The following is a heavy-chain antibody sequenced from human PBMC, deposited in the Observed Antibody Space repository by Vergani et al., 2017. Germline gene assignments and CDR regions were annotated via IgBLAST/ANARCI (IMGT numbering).Heavy chain of an antibody. J-gene: IGHJ5*02. V-gene: IGHV3-30*04. D-gene: IGHD2-15*01. Sequence: QVQLVESGGGVVQPGRSLRLSCAASGFTFSSYAMHWVRQAPGKGLEWVAVISYDGSNKYYADSVKGRFTISRDNSKNSLYLQMNSLRAEDTAVYYCARDPCSGGSCYHGFDPWGQGTLVTVSS. CDR3: ARDPCSGGSCYHGFDP. CDR2: ISYDGSNK. CDR1: GFTFSSYA.